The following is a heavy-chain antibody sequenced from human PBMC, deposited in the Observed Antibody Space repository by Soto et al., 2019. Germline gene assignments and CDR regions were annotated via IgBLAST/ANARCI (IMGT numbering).Heavy chain of an antibody. CDR2: IYYSGST. V-gene: IGHV4-59*01. D-gene: IGHD5-18*01. J-gene: IGHJ4*02. CDR1: GGSISSYY. CDR3: ARGNVDTAMVTVYDY. Sequence: PSETLSLTCTVSGGSISSYYWSWIRQPPGKGLEWIGYIYYSGSTNYNPSLKSRVTISVDTSKNQFSLKLSSVTAADTAVYYCARGNVDTAMVTVYDYWGQGTLVTVYS.